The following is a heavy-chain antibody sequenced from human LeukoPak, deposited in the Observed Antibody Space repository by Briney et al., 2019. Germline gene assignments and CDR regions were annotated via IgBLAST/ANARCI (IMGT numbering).Heavy chain of an antibody. CDR2: ISNSGNTI. CDR3: AKEDYRGNNWFDP. Sequence: GGSLRLSCAASGFTFSDYYMNWIRQAPGKGLEWLSYISNSGNTIYYADSVKGRFTISRDNAKSSLFLQMNSLRAEDTAVYYCAKEDYRGNNWFDPWGQGTLVTVSS. D-gene: IGHD4-4*01. CDR1: GFTFSDYY. J-gene: IGHJ5*02. V-gene: IGHV3-11*01.